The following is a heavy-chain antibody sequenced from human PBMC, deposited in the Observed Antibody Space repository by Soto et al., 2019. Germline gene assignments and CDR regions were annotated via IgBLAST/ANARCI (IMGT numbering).Heavy chain of an antibody. Sequence: LRLSCAASGFTFSSYAMSWVRQAPGKGLEWVSAISGSGGSTYYADSVKGRFTISRDNSKNTLYLQMNSLRAEDTAVYYCAKDGVVVRSAESYFDYWGQGTLVTVS. CDR1: GFTFSSYA. D-gene: IGHD3-22*01. J-gene: IGHJ4*02. V-gene: IGHV3-23*01. CDR3: AKDGVVVRSAESYFDY. CDR2: ISGSGGST.